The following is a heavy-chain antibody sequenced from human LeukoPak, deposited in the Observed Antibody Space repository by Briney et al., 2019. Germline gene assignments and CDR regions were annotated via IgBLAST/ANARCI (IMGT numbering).Heavy chain of an antibody. J-gene: IGHJ6*03. CDR3: AKDSYYDSSGYYPYYYYYYYMDV. Sequence: GGSLRLSCAASGFTFSDYYMSWIRQAPGKGLEWVSYISSSGSTIKYADSVKGRFTISRDNAKNSLYLQMNSLRVEDTAVYYCAKDSYYDSSGYYPYYYYYYYMDVWGKGTTVTISS. CDR1: GFTFSDYY. CDR2: ISSSGSTI. V-gene: IGHV3-11*04. D-gene: IGHD3-22*01.